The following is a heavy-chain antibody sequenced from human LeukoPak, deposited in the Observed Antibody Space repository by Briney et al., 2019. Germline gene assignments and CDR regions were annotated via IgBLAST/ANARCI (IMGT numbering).Heavy chain of an antibody. J-gene: IGHJ4*02. CDR3: AREKRGIAFDY. Sequence: SETLSLTCTVSGGSISSSYYWGWIRQPPGKGLEWIGSIYYSGSTYYNPSLKSRVTISVDTSKNQFSLKLSSVTAADTAVYYCAREKRGIAFDYWGQGTLVTVSS. D-gene: IGHD3-16*01. CDR1: GGSISSSYY. V-gene: IGHV4-39*07. CDR2: IYYSGST.